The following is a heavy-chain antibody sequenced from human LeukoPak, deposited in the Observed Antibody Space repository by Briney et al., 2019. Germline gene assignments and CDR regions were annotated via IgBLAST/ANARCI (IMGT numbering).Heavy chain of an antibody. D-gene: IGHD2-15*01. V-gene: IGHV4-31*01. J-gene: IGHJ5*02. CDR2: INYSGYT. Sequence: PSETLSLTCTVSGDSINGGGYYWSWIRQHPGKGLEWNGYINYSGYTYYNPSLKNPLTISVDTSKNHFSLKLSSVTDADTAVYHCARGTGCRGGTCYAGGNWFDPWGQGTLVTVSS. CDR3: ARGTGCRGGTCYAGGNWFDP. CDR1: GDSINGGGYY.